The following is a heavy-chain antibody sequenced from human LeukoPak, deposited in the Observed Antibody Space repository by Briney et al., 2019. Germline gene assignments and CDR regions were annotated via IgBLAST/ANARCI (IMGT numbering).Heavy chain of an antibody. CDR1: GFTFSDYY. CDR2: TSSSSSYT. CDR3: ARSRAQQRDTQFDY. J-gene: IGHJ4*02. Sequence: PGGSLRLSCAASGFTFSDYYMSWIRQAPGKGLEWVSYTSSSSSYTNYADSVKGRFTISRDNAKNSLYLQMNSLGAEDTAVYYCARSRAQQRDTQFDYWGQGTLVTVSS. D-gene: IGHD5-18*01. V-gene: IGHV3-11*06.